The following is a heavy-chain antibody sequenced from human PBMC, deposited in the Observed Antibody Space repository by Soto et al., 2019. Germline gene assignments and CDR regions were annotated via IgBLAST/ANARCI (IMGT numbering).Heavy chain of an antibody. D-gene: IGHD5-18*01. Sequence: QVQLVQSGAEVKKPGASVRVSCKASGYTFTHYYIHWVRQAPGQGLEWMGISNPNGGITTYAQKFRAGFSMTRDTSTSTVYLELSSLRSEDSAVYYCATSVNSAMAFDYWGQGTLVTVSS. CDR2: SNPNGGIT. CDR3: ATSVNSAMAFDY. V-gene: IGHV1-46*01. CDR1: GYTFTHYY. J-gene: IGHJ4*02.